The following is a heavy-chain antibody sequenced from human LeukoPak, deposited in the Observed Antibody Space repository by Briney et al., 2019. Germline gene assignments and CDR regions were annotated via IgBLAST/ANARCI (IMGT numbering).Heavy chain of an antibody. J-gene: IGHJ6*02. CDR2: XXXXGST. CDR3: AXXKHDLVPLYYYYGMDV. CDR1: GFTFSXNX. D-gene: IGHD3-3*01. Sequence: GGSLRLSCAASGFTFSXNXMSWVRQAPGKGXXXXXXXXXXGSTYYADSXXXXXXXSRXNSKNTLYLQMNSLRAEDTAVYYCAXXKHDLVPLYYYYGMDVWGQGTTVTVSS. V-gene: IGHV3-53*01.